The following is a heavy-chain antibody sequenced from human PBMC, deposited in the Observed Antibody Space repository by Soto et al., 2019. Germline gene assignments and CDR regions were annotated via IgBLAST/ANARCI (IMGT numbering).Heavy chain of an antibody. CDR2: IYYSGST. D-gene: IGHD3-22*01. Sequence: NPSETLSLTCTVSGGSISSGGYYWSWIRQHPGKGLEWIGYIYYSGSTYYNPSLKSRVTISVDTSKNQFSLKLSSVTAADTAVYYCARLLDYYDSSGLLLEKYNWFDPWGQGTLVTVSS. CDR3: ARLLDYYDSSGLLLEKYNWFDP. J-gene: IGHJ5*02. CDR1: GGSISSGGYY. V-gene: IGHV4-31*03.